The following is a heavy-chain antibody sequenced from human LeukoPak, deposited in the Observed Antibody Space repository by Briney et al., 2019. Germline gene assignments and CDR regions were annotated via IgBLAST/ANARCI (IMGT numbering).Heavy chain of an antibody. CDR3: ARDGARYSGSYYSDY. D-gene: IGHD1-26*01. J-gene: IGHJ4*02. Sequence: GGSLRLSCAASGFTFSSYDMQWVRQAPGKGLEYVSAISGNGGTTYYANSVKGRFTISRDNSKNTLYLQMGSLRAEDMAVYYCARDGARYSGSYYSDYWGQGTLVTVSS. CDR2: ISGNGGTT. CDR1: GFTFSSYD. V-gene: IGHV3-64*01.